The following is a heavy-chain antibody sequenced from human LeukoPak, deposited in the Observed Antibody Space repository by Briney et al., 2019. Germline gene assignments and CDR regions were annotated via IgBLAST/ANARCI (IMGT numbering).Heavy chain of an antibody. V-gene: IGHV4-4*07. CDR3: ARGFPQDSSGYYSDY. CDR1: GGSISSYY. CDR2: IYTSEST. Sequence: SETLSLTCTVSGGSISSYYWSWIRQPAGKGLEWIGRIYTSESTNYNPSLKSRVTMSVATSKNQFSLKLSSVTAADTAVYYCARGFPQDSSGYYSDYWGQGTLVTVSS. J-gene: IGHJ4*02. D-gene: IGHD3-22*01.